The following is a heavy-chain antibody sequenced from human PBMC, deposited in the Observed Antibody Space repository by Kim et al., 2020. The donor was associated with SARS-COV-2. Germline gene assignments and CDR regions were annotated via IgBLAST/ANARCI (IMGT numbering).Heavy chain of an antibody. J-gene: IGHJ4*02. Sequence: ARKIEGRVTITADESTSTAYMELSSLRSEDTAVYYCARGPGYSSGWYGYWGQGTLVTVSS. D-gene: IGHD6-19*01. V-gene: IGHV1-69*01. CDR3: ARGPGYSSGWYGY.